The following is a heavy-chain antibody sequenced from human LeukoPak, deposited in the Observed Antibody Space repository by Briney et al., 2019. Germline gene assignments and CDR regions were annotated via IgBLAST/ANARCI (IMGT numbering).Heavy chain of an antibody. CDR2: ISGSGGST. CDR3: AKDRAATLVAVAGDY. V-gene: IGHV3-23*01. D-gene: IGHD6-19*01. J-gene: IGHJ4*02. CDR1: GFTFSTYA. Sequence: GGSLRLSCAASGFTFSTYAMSWVPQPPGKGLEWVSAISGSGGSTYYADSVKGRFTISRDNSKNTLYLQMNSLRAEDTAVYYCAKDRAATLVAVAGDYWGQGTLVTVSS.